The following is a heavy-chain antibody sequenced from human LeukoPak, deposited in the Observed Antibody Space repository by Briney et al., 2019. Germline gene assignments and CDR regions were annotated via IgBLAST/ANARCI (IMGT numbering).Heavy chain of an antibody. V-gene: IGHV3-23*01. D-gene: IGHD2-15*01. J-gene: IGHJ4*02. CDR3: AKFGLGHCSGGGCSPFDY. CDR2: ISGGNDRA. CDR1: GFTFDTYA. Sequence: GGSLRLSCAASGFTFDTYAMSWVRQAPGKGLEWVSAISGGNDRAYSADSVKGRFTISRDNCRNTLYLQMDSLRAEDTATYYCAKFGLGHCSGGGCSPFDYWGQGTLVTVSS.